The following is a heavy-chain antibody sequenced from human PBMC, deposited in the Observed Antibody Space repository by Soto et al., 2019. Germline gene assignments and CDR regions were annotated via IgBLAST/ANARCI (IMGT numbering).Heavy chain of an antibody. Sequence: QVQLVQSGAEVKKPGSSVKVSCKASGGTFSSYAISWVRQAPGQGLEWMGGIIPIFGTANYAQKFQGRVTITADESTSTAYMELGSLRAEDTAVYYCARVGYGGTSLYYFYYWGHGTLVTVSS. CDR3: ARVGYGGTSLYYFYY. J-gene: IGHJ4*01. CDR2: IIPIFGTA. V-gene: IGHV1-69*01. CDR1: GGTFSSYA. D-gene: IGHD2-15*01.